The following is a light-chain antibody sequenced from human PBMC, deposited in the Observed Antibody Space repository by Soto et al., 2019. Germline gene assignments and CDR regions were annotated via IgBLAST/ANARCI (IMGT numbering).Light chain of an antibody. CDR1: QSLTNSF. V-gene: IGKV3-20*01. CDR2: DTS. Sequence: EFVLRQSPGTLSFSPGERPTLPCRASQSLTNSFMAWYQQKPGQAPRLLIYDTSSRASGIPDRFSGSGSGTDFTLTISRLETEDFAVFYCQQYGTSEIIFGQGTRLEIK. J-gene: IGKJ5*01. CDR3: QQYGTSEII.